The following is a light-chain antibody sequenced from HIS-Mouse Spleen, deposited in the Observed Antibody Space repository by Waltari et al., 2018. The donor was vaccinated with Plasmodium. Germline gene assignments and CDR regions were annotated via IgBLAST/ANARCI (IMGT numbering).Light chain of an antibody. J-gene: IGKJ1*01. CDR2: WAS. CDR3: EQDYGTRWA. CDR1: QSVLYSSNNKNY. V-gene: IGKV4-1*01. Sequence: DIVMTQSPDSLAVSLDERATINCKSSQSVLYSSNNKNYLAWYQQKPGQPPKLLIYWASSRECGVPGRFSGSGCGTDVTVAISRRQAEDVAVYYCEQDYGTRWALGQGSRVEIK.